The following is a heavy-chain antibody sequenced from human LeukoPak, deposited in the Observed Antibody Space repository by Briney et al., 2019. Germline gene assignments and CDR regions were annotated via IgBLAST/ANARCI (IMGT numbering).Heavy chain of an antibody. CDR2: IIPIFGTA. CDR1: GGTFSSYA. Sequence: SVEVSCKASGGTFSSYAISWVRQAPGQGLEWMGRIIPIFGTANYAQKFQGRVTITTDESTSTAYMELSSLRSEDTAVYYCASNYDSSGYYYRTWGQGTLVTVSS. V-gene: IGHV1-69*05. D-gene: IGHD3-22*01. J-gene: IGHJ5*02. CDR3: ASNYDSSGYYYRT.